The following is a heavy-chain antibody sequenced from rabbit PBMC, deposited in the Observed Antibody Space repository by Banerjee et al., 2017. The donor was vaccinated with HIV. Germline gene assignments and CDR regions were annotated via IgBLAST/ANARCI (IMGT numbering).Heavy chain of an antibody. CDR2: IYAGGSGNT. V-gene: IGHV1S40*01. J-gene: IGHJ4*01. D-gene: IGHD4-1*01. Sequence: QSLEESGGDLVKPGASLTLTCTASGFSFSSSYYICWVRQAPGKGLEWIACIYAGGSGNTYYASWAKGRFTISKTSWTTVTLQMTSLTAADTATHFCARDLAGVIGWNFDLWGQGTLVTVS. CDR1: GFSFSSSYY. CDR3: ARDLAGVIGWNFDL.